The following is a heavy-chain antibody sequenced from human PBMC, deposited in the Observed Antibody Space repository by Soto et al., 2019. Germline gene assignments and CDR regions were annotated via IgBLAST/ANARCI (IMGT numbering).Heavy chain of an antibody. J-gene: IGHJ6*02. Sequence: SVKVSCKASGFTFTSSAVQWVRQARGQRLEWIGWIVVGSGNTNYAQKFQERVTITRDMSTSTAYMELSSLRSEDTAVYYCAADRIAAAGRPSYYYYYGMDVWGQGTTVTVSS. CDR2: IVVGSGNT. V-gene: IGHV1-58*01. CDR1: GFTFTSSA. D-gene: IGHD6-13*01. CDR3: AADRIAAAGRPSYYYYYGMDV.